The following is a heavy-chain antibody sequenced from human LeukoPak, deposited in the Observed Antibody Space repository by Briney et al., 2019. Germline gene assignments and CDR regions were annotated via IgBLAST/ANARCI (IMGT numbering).Heavy chain of an antibody. CDR1: GFTFDDYA. CDR2: ISSSSSYI. CDR3: ARPGYSGYDYGMDV. V-gene: IGHV3-21*01. Sequence: SGGSLRLSCAASGFTFDDYAMHWVRQAPGKGLEWVSSISSSSSYIYYADSVKGRFTISRDNAKNSLYLQMNSLRAEDTAVYYCARPGYSGYDYGMDVWGQGTTVTVSS. D-gene: IGHD5-12*01. J-gene: IGHJ6*02.